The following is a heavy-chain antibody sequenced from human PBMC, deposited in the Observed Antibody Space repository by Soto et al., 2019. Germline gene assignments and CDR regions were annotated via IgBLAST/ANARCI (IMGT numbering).Heavy chain of an antibody. D-gene: IGHD3-22*01. CDR1: GFTFSSYW. V-gene: IGHV3-7*01. Sequence: GGSLRLSCAASGFTFSSYWMSWVRQAPGKGLEWVANIKPDGSQKYYVDSVKGRFTISRDNAKSSLYLQMNSLRAEDTAVYYCARDGGRYYDFDFWGQGTLVIVSS. CDR2: IKPDGSQK. CDR3: ARDGGRYYDFDF. J-gene: IGHJ4*02.